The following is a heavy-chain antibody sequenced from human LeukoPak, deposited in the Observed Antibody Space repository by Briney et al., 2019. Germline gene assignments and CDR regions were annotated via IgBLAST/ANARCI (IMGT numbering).Heavy chain of an antibody. CDR2: IYYSGST. CDR1: GGSISSYY. J-gene: IGHJ4*01. V-gene: IGHV4-59*08. CDR3: VKSGGYGLIDY. D-gene: IGHD6-25*01. Sequence: SETLSLACIVSGGSISSYYWSWIRQPPGKGLEWIGYIYYSGSTNYNPSLKSRVTISVDTSKNQFSLKLTSVTAADTAVYYCVKSGGYGLIDYWGQGTLVTVSS.